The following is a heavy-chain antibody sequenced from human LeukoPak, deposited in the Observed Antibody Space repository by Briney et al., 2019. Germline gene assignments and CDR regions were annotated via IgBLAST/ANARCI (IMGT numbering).Heavy chain of an antibody. CDR2: INDSGGNT. D-gene: IGHD3-16*01. CDR1: GFTFSSYA. Sequence: PGGSLRLSCAASGFTFSSYAMSWVRQAPGKGLEWVSLINDSGGNTYYADSVKGRFTISRDNSKNTLYLQMNSLRAEDTAVYYCARLQSYYYYMDVWGKGTTVTVSS. CDR3: ARLQSYYYYMDV. V-gene: IGHV3-23*01. J-gene: IGHJ6*03.